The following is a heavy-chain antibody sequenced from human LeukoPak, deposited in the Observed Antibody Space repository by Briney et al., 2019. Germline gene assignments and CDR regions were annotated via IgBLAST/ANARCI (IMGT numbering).Heavy chain of an antibody. CDR1: GFTFSSYS. Sequence: GGSLRLSCAASGFTFSSYSMNWVRQAPGKGLEWVSSISSSSTYIYYADSVKGRFTISRDNAKNSLSLQMNSLRAEGTAVYYCAKHSITMIVVVSSAFDYWGQGTLVTVSS. J-gene: IGHJ4*02. CDR2: ISSSSTYI. D-gene: IGHD3-22*01. V-gene: IGHV3-21*04. CDR3: AKHSITMIVVVSSAFDY.